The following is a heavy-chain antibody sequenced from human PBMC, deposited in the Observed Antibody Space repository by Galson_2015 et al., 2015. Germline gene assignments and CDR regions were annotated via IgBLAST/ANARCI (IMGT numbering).Heavy chain of an antibody. J-gene: IGHJ4*02. CDR3: AGGYCGRGCYSSWAAYHFDY. V-gene: IGHV4-30-4*01. D-gene: IGHD2-21*02. Sequence: LSLTCTVSGGSISSGDYYWSWIRQPPGKGLEWIGYIYYTESTYYNPSLKSRVTISLDTSNNQFSLKLSSVTAADTAVYFCAGGYCGRGCYSSWAAYHFDYWGQGTLVTVSS. CDR2: IYYTEST. CDR1: GGSISSGDYY.